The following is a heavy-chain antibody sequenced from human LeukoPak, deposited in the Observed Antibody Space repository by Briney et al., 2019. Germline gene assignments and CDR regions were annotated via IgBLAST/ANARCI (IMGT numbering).Heavy chain of an antibody. D-gene: IGHD1-1*01. Sequence: GGSLRLSCAASGFSFNSYAMAWVRLAPGKGLESVATISGPGRDPYYADYVKGRFTVSRDNSKTTLYLQMDSLRAEDTAIYYCCSTWNFDYWGQGTLVTVSS. CDR1: GFSFNSYA. CDR2: ISGPGRDP. V-gene: IGHV3-23*01. CDR3: CSTWNFDY. J-gene: IGHJ4*02.